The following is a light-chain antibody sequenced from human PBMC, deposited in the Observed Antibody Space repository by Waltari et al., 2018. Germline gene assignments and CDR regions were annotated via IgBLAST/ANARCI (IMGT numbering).Light chain of an antibody. CDR3: QQFNEYPWT. Sequence: AIQLTQSPSFLSASVGDRVTITCRTRQATYSALAWYQQQAGKPPKLLIYDTSTLESGVPSRFSGGGTGAELTLTISSLQPEDVGTYYCQQFNEYPWTFGQGTKVEIK. V-gene: IGKV1D-13*01. J-gene: IGKJ1*01. CDR2: DTS. CDR1: QATYSA.